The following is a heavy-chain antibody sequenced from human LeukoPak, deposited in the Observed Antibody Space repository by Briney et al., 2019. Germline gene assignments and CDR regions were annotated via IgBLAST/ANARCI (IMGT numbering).Heavy chain of an antibody. V-gene: IGHV1-46*01. CDR1: GYTFTSYY. Sequence: ASVKVSCKASGYTFTSYYMHWVRQAPGRGLEWMGIINPSGGSTSYAQKFQGRVTMTRDMPTSTDYMELSSLRSEDTAVYYCARDNSVEDTAWWFDPWGQGTLVTVSS. CDR3: ARDNSVEDTAWWFDP. D-gene: IGHD4-23*01. J-gene: IGHJ5*02. CDR2: INPSGGST.